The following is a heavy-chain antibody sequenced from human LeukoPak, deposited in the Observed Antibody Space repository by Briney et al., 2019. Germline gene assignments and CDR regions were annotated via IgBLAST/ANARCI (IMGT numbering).Heavy chain of an antibody. CDR2: IRQDGSEK. V-gene: IGHV3-7*01. D-gene: IGHD6-13*01. CDR1: GFTFTDNW. CDR3: ARDGTAAGLYFDL. Sequence: GGSLRLSCEVSGFTFTDNWMNWVRQAPGKGPEWVASIRQDGSEKTYVDSVKGRFTISRDNTKNSLSLQLNGLRAEDTAVYYCARDGTAAGLYFDLWGQGTLVTVS. J-gene: IGHJ4*01.